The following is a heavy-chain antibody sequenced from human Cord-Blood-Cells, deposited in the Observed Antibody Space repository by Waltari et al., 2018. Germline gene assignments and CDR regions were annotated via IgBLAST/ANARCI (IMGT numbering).Heavy chain of an antibody. V-gene: IGHV4-34*01. J-gene: IGHJ4*02. CDR2: INHSGST. D-gene: IGHD2-2*01. CDR1: GGSFSGYY. Sequence: QVQLQQWGAGLLKPSETLSLTCAVYGGSFSGYYWSWIRQPPGKGLEWIGEINHSGSTNYNPSLKSRVTISGDTSKNQFSLKLSSVTAADTAVYYCARGGCSSTSCYYFDYWGQGTLVTVSS. CDR3: ARGGCSSTSCYYFDY.